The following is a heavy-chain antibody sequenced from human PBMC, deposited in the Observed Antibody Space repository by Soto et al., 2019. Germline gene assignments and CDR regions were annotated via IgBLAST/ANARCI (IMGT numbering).Heavy chain of an antibody. CDR3: ARIGVTHPLDY. CDR1: GFTFSSYG. D-gene: IGHD3-16*01. Sequence: QVQLVESGGGVVQPGRSLRLSCAASGFTFSSYGMHWVRQAPGKGLEWVAVIWYDGSNKYYADSVKGRFTISRDNSKNTLYLQMNSLRAEDTAVYYCARIGVTHPLDYWGQGTLVTVSS. J-gene: IGHJ4*02. CDR2: IWYDGSNK. V-gene: IGHV3-33*01.